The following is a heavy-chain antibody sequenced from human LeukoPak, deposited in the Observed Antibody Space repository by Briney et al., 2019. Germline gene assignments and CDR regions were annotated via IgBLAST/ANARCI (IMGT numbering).Heavy chain of an antibody. V-gene: IGHV4-39*07. Sequence: PSETLSLTCTISGDSISSSSYYWGWIRQPPGKGLEWIGSIYHSGSTYYNPSLKSRVTISVDTSKNQFSLKLSSVTAADTAVYYCARGLLSGGNWFDPWGQGTLVTVSS. CDR3: ARGLLSGGNWFDP. CDR2: IYHSGST. D-gene: IGHD2-21*02. J-gene: IGHJ5*02. CDR1: GDSISSSSYY.